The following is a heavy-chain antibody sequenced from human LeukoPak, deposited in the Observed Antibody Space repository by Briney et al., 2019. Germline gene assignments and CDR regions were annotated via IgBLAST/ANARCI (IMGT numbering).Heavy chain of an antibody. Sequence: GGSLRLSCAAPGFTFSTYAMSWVRQAPGKGLEWVSEISGGGGSTDYADSVKGRFTISRDNSKNTLYLQMNSLRAEDTAVYYCAKEEICCTGGSCYFDYWGQGTLVTVSS. CDR3: AKEEICCTGGSCYFDY. D-gene: IGHD2-8*02. V-gene: IGHV3-23*01. CDR1: GFTFSTYA. CDR2: ISGGGGST. J-gene: IGHJ4*02.